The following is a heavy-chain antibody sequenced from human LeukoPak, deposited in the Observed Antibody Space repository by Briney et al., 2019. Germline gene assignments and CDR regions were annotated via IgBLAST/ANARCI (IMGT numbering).Heavy chain of an antibody. D-gene: IGHD4-23*01. CDR2: MNVEGSVT. V-gene: IGHV3-74*01. J-gene: IGHJ4*02. CDR3: ARDFGGNSDF. Sequence: PGGSLRLSCAASGFTVSSYWMHWVRQVPGKGLEWVSRMNVEGSVTSYADFVKGRFTISRDIAKNTLYLQMNTLTAEDTAVYYCARDFGGNSDFWGQGTLVTVSS. CDR1: GFTVSSYW.